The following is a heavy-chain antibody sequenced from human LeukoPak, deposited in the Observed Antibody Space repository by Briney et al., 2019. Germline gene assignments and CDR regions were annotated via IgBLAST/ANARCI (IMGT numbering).Heavy chain of an antibody. J-gene: IGHJ4*02. D-gene: IGHD6-19*01. CDR2: IYTSGST. Sequence: SETLSLTCTVSGGSISSGSYYWSWIRQPAGKGLEWIGRIYTSGSTNYNPSLKGRVTISVDTSKNQFSLKLSSVTAADTAVYYCARARESRIAVAGSYFDYWGQGTLVTVSS. V-gene: IGHV4-61*02. CDR3: ARARESRIAVAGSYFDY. CDR1: GGSISSGSYY.